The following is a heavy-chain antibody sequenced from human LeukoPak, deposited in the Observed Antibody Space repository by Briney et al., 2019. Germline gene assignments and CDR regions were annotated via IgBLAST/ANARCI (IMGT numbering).Heavy chain of an antibody. V-gene: IGHV3-48*03. J-gene: IGHJ4*02. D-gene: IGHD2-21*02. Sequence: GSLTLFCAASGFTFSSYGMNWVCQAPGKGPEWISYISRSGATIYYADSVKGRFTISRDNAKNSLYLQMSSLGAEDTAIYYCSRDRGGGDIYFDYWGQGGLASDSS. CDR1: GFTFSSYG. CDR3: SRDRGGGDIYFDY. CDR2: ISRSGATI.